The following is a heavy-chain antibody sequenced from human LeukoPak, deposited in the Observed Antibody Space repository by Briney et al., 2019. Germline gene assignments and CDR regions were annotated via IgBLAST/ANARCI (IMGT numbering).Heavy chain of an antibody. V-gene: IGHV1-18*01. CDR1: GYTFTRYG. CDR3: ARDRVYSGYDWDY. D-gene: IGHD5-12*01. Sequence: ASVKVSCKASGYTFTRYGISWMRQAPGQGLEWMGWISAYNGNTNYAQKLQRRVTMTTDTSMSIGYMELRSLRSDDTAVYYCARDRVYSGYDWDYWGQGTLVTVSS. J-gene: IGHJ4*02. CDR2: ISAYNGNT.